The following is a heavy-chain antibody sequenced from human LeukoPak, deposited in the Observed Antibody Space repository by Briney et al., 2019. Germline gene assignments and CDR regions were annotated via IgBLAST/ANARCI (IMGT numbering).Heavy chain of an antibody. J-gene: IGHJ4*02. Sequence: ASVKVSCKASGYTFTSYGISWVRQAPGQGLEWLGWISTYIGNTNYAQKLQGRVTMSTDTSTSTAYMELRSLRSDDTAVYSCARTGWYSEHYFDFWGQGTLVTVSS. CDR2: ISTYIGNT. D-gene: IGHD6-19*01. CDR1: GYTFTSYG. V-gene: IGHV1-18*01. CDR3: ARTGWYSEHYFDF.